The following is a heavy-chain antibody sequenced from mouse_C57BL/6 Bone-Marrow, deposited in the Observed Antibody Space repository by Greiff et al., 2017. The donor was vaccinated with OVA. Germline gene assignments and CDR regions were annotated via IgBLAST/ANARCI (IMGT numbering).Heavy chain of an antibody. Sequence: EVQLHQSGPELVKPGASVKISCKASGYTFTDYYMNWVKQSHGQSLEWIGNINPNNGGTSYHQKCKGKATLTVDKSSSTAYMELRSLTSEDSAVYYCARALLSPVGPWGQGTRVPVS. V-gene: IGHV1-26*01. CDR1: GYTFTDYY. CDR2: INPNNGGT. CDR3: ARALLSPVGP. J-gene: IGHJ3*02. D-gene: IGHD1-1*01.